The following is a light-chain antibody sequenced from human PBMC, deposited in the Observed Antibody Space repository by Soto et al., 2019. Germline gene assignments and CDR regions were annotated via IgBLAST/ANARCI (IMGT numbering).Light chain of an antibody. Sequence: EIVMTQSPGTLSLSPGERDTLSCRASQSVSSRLAWYQQKPGQAPRLLIYGTSNRATGIPDRISGSRSGTEFTLTISSLQSEDFGVYYCQQFEDWPTFGQGTKVDIK. CDR2: GTS. CDR3: QQFEDWPT. J-gene: IGKJ1*01. V-gene: IGKV3-15*01. CDR1: QSVSSR.